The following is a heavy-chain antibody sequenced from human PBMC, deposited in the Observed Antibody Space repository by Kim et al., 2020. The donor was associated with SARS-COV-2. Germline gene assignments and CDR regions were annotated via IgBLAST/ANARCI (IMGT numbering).Heavy chain of an antibody. Sequence: GGSLRLSCAASGFTFRSYSMNWVRQAPGKGLEWVSSISSSSSYIYYADSVKGRFTISRDNAKNSLYLQMNSLRAEDTAVYYCARGQRDGVGYWGQGTLVTVSS. D-gene: IGHD3-10*01. J-gene: IGHJ4*02. CDR2: ISSSSSYI. CDR1: GFTFRSYS. V-gene: IGHV3-21*01. CDR3: ARGQRDGVGY.